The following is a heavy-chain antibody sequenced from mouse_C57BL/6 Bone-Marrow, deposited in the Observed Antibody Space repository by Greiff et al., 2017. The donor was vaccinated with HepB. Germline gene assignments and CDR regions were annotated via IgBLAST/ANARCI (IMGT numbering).Heavy chain of an antibody. D-gene: IGHD2-4*01. CDR3: ARATMITTGTPYFDY. J-gene: IGHJ2*01. CDR2: INSDGGST. V-gene: IGHV5-2*01. CDR1: EYEFPSHD. Sequence: EVKLVESGGGLVQPGESLKLSCESNEYEFPSHDMSWVRKTPEKRLELVAAINSDGGSTYFPDTMERRFIISRDNTKKTLYLKMRRLRSEDTALYYGARATMITTGTPYFDYWGQGTTLTVSS.